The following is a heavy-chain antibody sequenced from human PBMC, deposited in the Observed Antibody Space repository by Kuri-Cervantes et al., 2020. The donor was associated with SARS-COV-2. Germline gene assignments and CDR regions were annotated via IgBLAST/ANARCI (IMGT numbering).Heavy chain of an antibody. CDR2: ISSSGSTI. J-gene: IGHJ5*02. Sequence: GGSLRLSCAASGFTFSSYEMNWVRQAPRKGLEWVSYISSSGSTIYYADSVKGRFSISRDNAKNSLYLQMNSLRAEDTAVYYCAPPVGGNSVPSTWGQGTLVTVSS. CDR1: GFTFSSYE. V-gene: IGHV3-48*03. D-gene: IGHD4-23*01. CDR3: APPVGGNSVPST.